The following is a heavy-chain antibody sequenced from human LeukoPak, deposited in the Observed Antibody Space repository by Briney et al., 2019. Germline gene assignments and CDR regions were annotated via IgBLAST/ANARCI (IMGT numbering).Heavy chain of an antibody. CDR2: TYYRSKWYS. D-gene: IGHD2-15*01. J-gene: IGHJ4*02. V-gene: IGHV6-1*01. CDR3: ARGQTGSGRIFDY. CDR1: GDSVSSSTAA. Sequence: SHTPSLTCALSGDSVSSSTAAWHWIGQSPSRGLEWLVRTYYRSKWYSDFAEYVKSRITIDPDTSKNQFSLQLNSVTPDDTAVYFCARGQTGSGRIFDYWGQGTLVTVSS.